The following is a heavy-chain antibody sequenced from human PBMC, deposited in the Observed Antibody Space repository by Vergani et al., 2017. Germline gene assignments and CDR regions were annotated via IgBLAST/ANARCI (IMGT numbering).Heavy chain of an antibody. CDR1: GYIFTSYD. D-gene: IGHD2-2*01. CDR2: MNSNSGNT. Sequence: QVQLVQSGAEVKTPGASVKVSCKASGYIFTSYDINWVRQATGQGLEWMGWMNSNSGNTGYAQKFQGRVTITRNTSISTAYMELSSLRSEDTAVYYCGRGRKEDYSRTSCYDVDYWGQGTLVTVSS. CDR3: GRGRKEDYSRTSCYDVDY. V-gene: IGHV1-8*01. J-gene: IGHJ4*02.